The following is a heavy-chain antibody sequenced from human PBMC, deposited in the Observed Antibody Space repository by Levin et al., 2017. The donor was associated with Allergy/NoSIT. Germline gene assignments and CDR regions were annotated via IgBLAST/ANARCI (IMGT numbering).Heavy chain of an antibody. CDR2: ISWNSGSI. CDR3: AKELNAMYYFDY. Sequence: SLKISCAASGFTFDDYAMHWVRQAPGKGLEWVSGISWNSGSIGYADSVKGRFTISRDNAKNSLYLQMNSLRAEDTALYYCAKELNAMYYFDYWGQGTLVTVSS. J-gene: IGHJ4*02. D-gene: IGHD2-2*01. V-gene: IGHV3-9*01. CDR1: GFTFDDYA.